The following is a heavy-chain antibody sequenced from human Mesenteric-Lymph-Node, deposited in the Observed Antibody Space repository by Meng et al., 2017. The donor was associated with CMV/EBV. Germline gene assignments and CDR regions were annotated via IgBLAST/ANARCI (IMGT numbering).Heavy chain of an antibody. CDR1: GYTFTGYY. V-gene: IGHV1-2*02. CDR3: ARDWLERDIFAVPAAKPPNYFPLDV. D-gene: IGHD2-2*01. J-gene: IGHJ6*02. CDR2: INPNSGGT. Sequence: ASVKVSCKASGYTFTGYYMHWVRQAPGQGLEWMGWINPNSGGTNYAQKFQGRVTMTRDTSISTAYMELSRLRSDDTAVYYCARDWLERDIFAVPAAKPPNYFPLDVWGQGTTVTVSS.